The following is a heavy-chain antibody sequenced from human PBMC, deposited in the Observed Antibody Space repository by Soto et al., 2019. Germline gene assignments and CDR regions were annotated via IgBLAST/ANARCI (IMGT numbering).Heavy chain of an antibody. J-gene: IGHJ4*02. D-gene: IGHD6-13*01. Sequence: PGGSLRLSCAASGFTFSSYWMSWVRQAPGKGLEWVANIKQDGSEKYYVDSVKGRFTISRDNAKNSLYLQMNSLRAEDTAVYYCASLPEAAADPLDYWGQGTLVTVSS. CDR3: ASLPEAAADPLDY. CDR1: GFTFSSYW. CDR2: IKQDGSEK. V-gene: IGHV3-7*02.